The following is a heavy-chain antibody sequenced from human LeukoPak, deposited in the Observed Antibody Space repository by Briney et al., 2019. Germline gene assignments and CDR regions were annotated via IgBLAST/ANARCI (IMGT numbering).Heavy chain of an antibody. Sequence: GRSLRLSCAASGFTFSSYSMNCVRQAPGKVLEWVSSIITSSSYIYYADSVKGRFTISRDNAKTSLYLQMNSLRAEDTAVYSCASGDYYGSGSYWAPFDYWGQGTLVTVSS. J-gene: IGHJ4*02. CDR1: GFTFSSYS. CDR3: ASGDYYGSGSYWAPFDY. V-gene: IGHV3-21*01. CDR2: IITSSSYI. D-gene: IGHD3-10*01.